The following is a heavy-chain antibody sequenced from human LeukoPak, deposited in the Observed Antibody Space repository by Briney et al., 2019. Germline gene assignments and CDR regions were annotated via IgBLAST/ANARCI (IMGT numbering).Heavy chain of an antibody. CDR1: GFTFSSYA. V-gene: IGHV3-66*02. CDR3: ASSSGIAAAGYYYYDMDV. J-gene: IGHJ6*03. Sequence: GGSLRLSCAASGFTFSSYAMSWVRQAPGKGLEWVSVIYSGGSTYYADSVKGRFTISRDNSKNTLYLQMNSLRAEDTAVHYCASSSGIAAAGYYYYDMDVWGKGTTVTVSS. CDR2: IYSGGST. D-gene: IGHD6-13*01.